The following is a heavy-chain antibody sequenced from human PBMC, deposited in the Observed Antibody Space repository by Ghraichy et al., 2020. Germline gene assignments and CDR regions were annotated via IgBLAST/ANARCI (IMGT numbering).Heavy chain of an antibody. D-gene: IGHD2-2*02. CDR2: IYHSGST. CDR3: ASQHIPFRYPSAFDI. Sequence: SETLSLTCAVSGGSISSGGYSWSWIRQPPGKGLEWIGYIYHSGSTYYNPSLKSRVTISVDRSKNQFSLKLSSVTAADTAVYYCASQHIPFRYPSAFDIWGQGTMVTVSS. CDR1: GGSISSGGYS. J-gene: IGHJ3*02. V-gene: IGHV4-30-2*01.